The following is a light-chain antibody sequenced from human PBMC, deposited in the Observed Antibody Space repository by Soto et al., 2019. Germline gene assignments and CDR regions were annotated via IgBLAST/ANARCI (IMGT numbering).Light chain of an antibody. CDR2: AAS. V-gene: IGKV1-5*01. CDR1: QDIDLS. J-gene: IGKJ1*01. Sequence: DVQMTQSPSTLSVSLGDRDTIXXRASQDIDLSVAGVQQRPGTAPQVXCDAASGLVTGGPPTFSGSGSGTEFTLTSSSVHPDDFATYFCPHYATVSWTFGQGTKVEIK. CDR3: PHYATVSWT.